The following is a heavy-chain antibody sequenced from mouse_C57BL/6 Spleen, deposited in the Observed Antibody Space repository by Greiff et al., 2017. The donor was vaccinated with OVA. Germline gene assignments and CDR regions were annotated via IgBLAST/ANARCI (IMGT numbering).Heavy chain of an antibody. V-gene: IGHV1-81*01. Sequence: QVQLQQSGAELARPGASVKLSCKASGYTFTSYGISWVKQRTGQGLEWIGEIYPRSGNTYYNEKFKGKATLTADKSSSTAYMELRSLTSEDSAVYCCARSPATMVTHYYAMDYWGQGTSVTVSS. J-gene: IGHJ4*01. CDR1: GYTFTSYG. D-gene: IGHD2-1*01. CDR2: IYPRSGNT. CDR3: ARSPATMVTHYYAMDY.